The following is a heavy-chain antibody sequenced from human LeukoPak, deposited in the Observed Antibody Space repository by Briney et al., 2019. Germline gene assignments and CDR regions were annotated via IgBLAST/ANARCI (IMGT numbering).Heavy chain of an antibody. CDR2: IHPNTGAT. V-gene: IGHV1-2*02. CDR3: ASYASGYNWLKV. Sequence: ASVKVSCKSSGHTFTNYYLHWVRQAPGQGLEWLGWIHPNTGATNYAQKFQGRVTVTGDTSISTTYVELSRLTSADTAVYYCASYASGYNWLKVWGQGTLVTVSS. D-gene: IGHD2-2*01. J-gene: IGHJ5*02. CDR1: GHTFTNYY.